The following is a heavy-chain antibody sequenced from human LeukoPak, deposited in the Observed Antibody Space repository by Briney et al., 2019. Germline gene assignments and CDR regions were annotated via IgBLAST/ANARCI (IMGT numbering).Heavy chain of an antibody. CDR1: GYTFTGFC. CDR3: ARMDLDGGDSIGFDF. J-gene: IGHJ5*01. V-gene: IGHV1-2*02. CDR2: SNPNIGDA. Sequence: GASVKVYCKASGYTFTGFCMHWVRQAPGQGLEWMGWSNPNIGDAYYAQKFQGRVTMTRDRSINTAYMELSRLTSDDTAVYYCARMDLDGGDSIGFDFWGQGTLVTVSS. D-gene: IGHD2-21*02.